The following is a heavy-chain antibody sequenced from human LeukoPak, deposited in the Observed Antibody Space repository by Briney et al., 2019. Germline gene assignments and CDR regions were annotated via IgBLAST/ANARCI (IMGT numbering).Heavy chain of an antibody. V-gene: IGHV3-30*02. CDR3: AKDITMVRGTPLGFDY. J-gene: IGHJ4*02. Sequence: PGGSLRLSCAASGFTVSSNYMSWVRQAPGKGLEWVAFIRYDGSNKYYADSVKGRFTISRDNSKNTLYLQMNSLRAEDTAVYYCAKDITMVRGTPLGFDYWGQGTLVTVSS. CDR2: IRYDGSNK. D-gene: IGHD3-10*01. CDR1: GFTVSSNY.